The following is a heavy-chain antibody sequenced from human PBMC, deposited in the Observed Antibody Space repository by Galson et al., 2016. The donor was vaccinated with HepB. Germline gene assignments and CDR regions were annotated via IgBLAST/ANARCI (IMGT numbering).Heavy chain of an antibody. V-gene: IGHV4-61*03. CDR2: IHYSESP. J-gene: IGHJ6*02. D-gene: IGHD6-6*01. CDR3: PRGKSSRRTFDYYHYGLDV. CDR1: GGSITSGSYY. Sequence: SETLSLTCTVSGGSITSGSYYWGWIRQPPGKGLEWIGTIHYSESPRFNPSLKSRITISLDTSKSHFSLKLTSVPAADTAGYYFPRGKSSRRTFDYYHYGLDVWGQGTTVTVSS.